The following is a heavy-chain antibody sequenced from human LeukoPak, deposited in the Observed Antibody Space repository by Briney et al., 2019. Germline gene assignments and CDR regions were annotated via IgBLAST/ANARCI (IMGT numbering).Heavy chain of an antibody. Sequence: PGGSLRLSCAASGFTFSSYAMSWVRQAPGKGLEWVSAISGSGGSTYYADSVKGRFTISRDNSKNTLYLQMNSLRAEDTAVYYCAKDPLLRFLEWIYSYYFDYWGQGTLVTVSS. J-gene: IGHJ4*02. CDR2: ISGSGGST. V-gene: IGHV3-23*01. CDR1: GFTFSSYA. CDR3: AKDPLLRFLEWIYSYYFDY. D-gene: IGHD3-3*01.